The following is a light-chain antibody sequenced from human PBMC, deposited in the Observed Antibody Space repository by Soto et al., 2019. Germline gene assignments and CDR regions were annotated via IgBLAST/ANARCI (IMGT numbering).Light chain of an antibody. CDR1: QGISNY. CDR3: QKYNGAPLT. Sequence: DIQVTQSPSSLSASVGDRVAITCRTSQGISNYLAGYQQKPGKVPKLLIYAASTLQSGVPSRFSGSGSGTDFTLTISSLQPEDVATYYCQKYNGAPLTFGGGTEVEIK. CDR2: AAS. J-gene: IGKJ4*01. V-gene: IGKV1-27*01.